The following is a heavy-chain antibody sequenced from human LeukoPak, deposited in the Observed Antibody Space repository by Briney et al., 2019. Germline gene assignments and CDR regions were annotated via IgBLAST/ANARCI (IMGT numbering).Heavy chain of an antibody. D-gene: IGHD6-19*01. CDR3: AGGPVAGNYYFDY. Sequence: PSETLSLTSTVSGGSISSYYWSWIRQPPGKGLEWIGYIYYSGSTNYNPSLKSRVTISVDTSKNQFSLKLSSVTAADTAVYYCAGGPVAGNYYFDYWGQGTLVTVSS. J-gene: IGHJ4*02. CDR2: IYYSGST. CDR1: GGSISSYY. V-gene: IGHV4-59*08.